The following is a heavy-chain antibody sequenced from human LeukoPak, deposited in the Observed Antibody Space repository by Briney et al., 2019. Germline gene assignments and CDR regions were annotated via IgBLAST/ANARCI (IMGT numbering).Heavy chain of an antibody. CDR1: GFTFSSFA. Sequence: GGSLRLSCAASGFTFSSFAMTWVRQAPGEGLEWVSVISDSGGSTSYADSVKGRFTISRDNSKNTLYLQMNTLRAEDTAIYYCAKGTIAAAPWGQGTLVTVSS. D-gene: IGHD6-13*01. J-gene: IGHJ5*02. CDR3: AKGTIAAAP. V-gene: IGHV3-23*01. CDR2: ISDSGGST.